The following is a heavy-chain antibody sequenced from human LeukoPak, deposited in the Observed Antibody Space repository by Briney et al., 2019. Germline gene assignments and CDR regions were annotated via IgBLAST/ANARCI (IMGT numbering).Heavy chain of an antibody. CDR3: ARGEQWPQGGFDY. CDR1: GGSISNYY. CDR2: FYTSGST. J-gene: IGHJ4*02. V-gene: IGHV4-4*07. D-gene: IGHD6-19*01. Sequence: SETLSLTCTVSGGSISNYYWNWIRQPAGKGLEWIGRFYTSGSTSYDPSLKSRVTMSSDTSKNQFSLNLSSVTAADTAVYYCARGEQWPQGGFDYWGQGTLVTVSA.